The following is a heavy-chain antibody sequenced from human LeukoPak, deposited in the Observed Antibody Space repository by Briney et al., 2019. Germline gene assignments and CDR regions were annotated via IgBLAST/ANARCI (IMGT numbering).Heavy chain of an antibody. Sequence: GGSLRLSCAASGFTFSSYWMHWVRHAPGKGLVWVSRINSDGSSTSYADSVKGRFTISRDNAKNTLYLQMNSLRAEDTAVYYCARDHDYGSDLVDYWGQGTLVTVSS. CDR3: ARDHDYGSDLVDY. J-gene: IGHJ4*02. CDR2: INSDGSST. V-gene: IGHV3-74*01. D-gene: IGHD4-17*01. CDR1: GFTFSSYW.